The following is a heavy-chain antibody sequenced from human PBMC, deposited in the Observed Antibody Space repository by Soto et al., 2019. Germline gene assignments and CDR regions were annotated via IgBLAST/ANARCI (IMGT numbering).Heavy chain of an antibody. D-gene: IGHD3-3*01. J-gene: IGHJ3*02. CDR2: INPNSGGT. CDR3: ARGPRITIFGVVISKDAFDI. CDR1: VYTFTGYY. V-gene: IGHV1-2*04. Sequence: ASVKVSCKASVYTFTGYYIHWVRQAHGQGLEWMGWINPNSGGTNYAQKFQGWVTMTRDTSISTAYMELSRLRSDDTAVYYCARGPRITIFGVVISKDAFDIWGQGTMVTVSS.